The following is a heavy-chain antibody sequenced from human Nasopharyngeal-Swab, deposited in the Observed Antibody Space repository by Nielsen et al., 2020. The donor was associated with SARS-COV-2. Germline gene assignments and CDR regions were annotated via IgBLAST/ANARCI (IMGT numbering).Heavy chain of an antibody. CDR2: IIPILGIA. CDR1: GGTFSSYS. Sequence: SSVNVSCKASGGTFSSYSLSWVRQAPGQGLEWMGRIIPILGIANYAQKFQGRVTITADKSTSPAYMELSSLRSEDTAVYYCAREGIAAAGPEDYWGQGTLVTVSS. CDR3: AREGIAAAGPEDY. J-gene: IGHJ4*02. D-gene: IGHD6-13*01. V-gene: IGHV1-69*04.